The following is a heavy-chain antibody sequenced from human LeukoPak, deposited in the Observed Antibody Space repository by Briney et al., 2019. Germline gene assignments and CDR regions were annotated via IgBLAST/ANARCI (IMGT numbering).Heavy chain of an antibody. J-gene: IGHJ4*02. D-gene: IGHD3/OR15-3a*01. CDR1: GFTLSDYY. CDR3: ARRRDFIDY. CDR2: SSSSGSTI. V-gene: IGHV3-11*01. Sequence: GGSLRLSCAASGFTLSDYYMSWIRQAPGKGLEWVSYSSSSGSTIYYADSVKGRSAISRDNAKNSLYLQMNSLRAEDTAVHYCARRRDFIDYWGQGTLVTVSS.